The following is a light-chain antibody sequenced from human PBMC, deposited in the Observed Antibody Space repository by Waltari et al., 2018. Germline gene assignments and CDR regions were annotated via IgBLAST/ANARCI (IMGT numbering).Light chain of an antibody. CDR2: EVS. CDR3: NSYSSSHIRV. Sequence: QSALTQPASVSGSPGQSITISCTGTSSDVGGYNYVSWYQQHPGKAPKLMIYEVSKRPPGVSDRFSGSKSDNTASLTISGLQAEDEADYYCNSYSSSHIRVFGGGTKLTVL. V-gene: IGLV2-14*01. CDR1: SSDVGGYNY. J-gene: IGLJ3*02.